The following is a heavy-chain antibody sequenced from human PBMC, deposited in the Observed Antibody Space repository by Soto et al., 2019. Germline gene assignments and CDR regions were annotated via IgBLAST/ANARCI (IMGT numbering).Heavy chain of an antibody. J-gene: IGHJ4*02. CDR1: GGSISNHY. CDR2: IDYNGNT. CDR3: TRANWYSEY. Sequence: QVQLQESGPGLVKPSETLSLTCTVSGGSISNHYWSWIRQPPGKGLEWIGYIDYNGNTNYNPPLTRRVTMSVDTSKNQISLKLSSVTAADTAVYYCTRANWYSEYWGQGTLVTVSS. D-gene: IGHD7-27*01. V-gene: IGHV4-59*11.